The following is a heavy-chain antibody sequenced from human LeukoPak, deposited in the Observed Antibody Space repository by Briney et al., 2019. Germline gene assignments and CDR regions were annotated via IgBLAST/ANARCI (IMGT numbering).Heavy chain of an antibody. CDR3: ARVSSGWHNWFDP. V-gene: IGHV4-59*01. D-gene: IGHD6-19*01. CDR1: GGSISSYY. J-gene: IGHJ5*02. Sequence: SETLSLTCTVSGGSISSYYWSWIRQSPGKGLEWIGYIYYSGSTNYNPSLKSRVTISVDTSKNQFSLKLSSVTAADTAVYYCARVSSGWHNWFDPWGQGTLVTVSS. CDR2: IYYSGST.